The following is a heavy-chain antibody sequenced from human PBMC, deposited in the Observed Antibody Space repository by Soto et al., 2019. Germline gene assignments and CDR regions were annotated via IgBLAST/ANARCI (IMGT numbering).Heavy chain of an antibody. J-gene: IGHJ6*02. CDR3: ARGDHSGYAQSYYYYAFGV. V-gene: IGHV1-69*01. CDR2: IIPIFGRT. D-gene: IGHD5-12*01. CDR1: GGTFSSSA. Sequence: QVQLVQSGAEVKKPGSSVKVSCKASGGTFSSSAINWVRQAPGQGLEWMGGIIPIFGRTDYARKFQGRVTITAAESTSTAYLDLSSLRSEDTAVYYCARGDHSGYAQSYYYYAFGVWGQGTTVTVSS.